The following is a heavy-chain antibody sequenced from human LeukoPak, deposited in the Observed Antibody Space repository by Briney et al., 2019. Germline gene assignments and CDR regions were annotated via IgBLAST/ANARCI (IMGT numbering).Heavy chain of an antibody. Sequence: GGSLRLSRAASGFTFSTYSMNWVRQAPGKGLEWVSSISGTSSYIYYADSVKGRFTISRDNSKNTLYLQMNSLRAEDTAVYYCARGIVGATLFDYWGQGTLVTVSS. CDR3: ARGIVGATLFDY. CDR2: ISGTSSYI. CDR1: GFTFSTYS. V-gene: IGHV3-21*01. J-gene: IGHJ4*02. D-gene: IGHD1-26*01.